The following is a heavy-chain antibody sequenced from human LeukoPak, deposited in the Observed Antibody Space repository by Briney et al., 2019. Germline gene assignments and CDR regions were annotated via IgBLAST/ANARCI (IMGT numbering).Heavy chain of an antibody. CDR2: INSDGSST. J-gene: IGHJ6*03. D-gene: IGHD3-3*01. Sequence: GGSLRLSCAASGFTFSSYWMHWVRQAPGKGLVWVSRINSDGSSTSYADSVKGRFTISRDNAKNTLYLQMNSLRAEGTAVYYCARVPHDFWSGYYYYYYMDVWGKGTTVTVSS. V-gene: IGHV3-74*01. CDR1: GFTFSSYW. CDR3: ARVPHDFWSGYYYYYYMDV.